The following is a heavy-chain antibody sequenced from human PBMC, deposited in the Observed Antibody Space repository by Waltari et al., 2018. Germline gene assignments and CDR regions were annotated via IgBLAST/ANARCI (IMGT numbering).Heavy chain of an antibody. CDR1: GYTFTSYD. Sequence: QVKLLQSGAEVKKLGAPLKLSCRWSGYTFTSYDLNWVRQATGQGREWMGWMNPNRGNTGYPQKFQGRVTITRNTSISTAYMELSSLRSEDTAVYYCARNEPSTGLFDNWGQGTLVTVSS. CDR2: MNPNRGNT. V-gene: IGHV1-8*03. CDR3: ARNEPSTGLFDN. J-gene: IGHJ4*02.